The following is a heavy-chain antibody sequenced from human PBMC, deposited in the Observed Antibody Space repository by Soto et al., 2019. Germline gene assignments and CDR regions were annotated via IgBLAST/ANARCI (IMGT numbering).Heavy chain of an antibody. CDR2: IIPIFGTA. CDR1: GGTFSSYA. V-gene: IGHV1-69*13. J-gene: IGHJ5*02. D-gene: IGHD3-16*01. Sequence: SSVQVSCKASGGTFSSYAISWVRQAPGQGLEWMGGIIPIFGTANYAQKFQGRVTITADESTSTAYMQLSSLRSEDTAVYYCARGGLIPRGPGHNGCDNWGQGNRVTV. CDR3: ARGGLIPRGPGHNGCDN.